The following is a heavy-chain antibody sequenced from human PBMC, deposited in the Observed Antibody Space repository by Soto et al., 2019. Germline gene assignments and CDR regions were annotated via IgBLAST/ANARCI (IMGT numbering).Heavy chain of an antibody. CDR1: GFVCEKVF. J-gene: IGHJ4*02. CDR3: AKNQGVALVPTAPVEWLEQ. D-gene: IGHD3-3*01. Sequence: VVSLILACAASGFVCEKVFVGWVRQAAVKWLEWIASISGSGFKKYYADSVKGRFTISRDNSKSTVYLELNNLSAEDTAVYHCAKNQGVALVPTAPVEWLEQWGQGSLVPVSS. CDR2: ISGSGFKK. V-gene: IGHV3-23*01.